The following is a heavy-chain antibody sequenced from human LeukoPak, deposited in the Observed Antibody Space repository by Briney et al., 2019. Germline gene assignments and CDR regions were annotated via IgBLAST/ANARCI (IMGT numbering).Heavy chain of an antibody. J-gene: IGHJ5*02. Sequence: GGSLRLSCAASGFTFGDYYMSWIRQAPGKGLEWVSCISSSGCTTYYADSVKGQFTISRDNAKKSLYLQMNSLRVEDTAVYFCARDVSAGAAWFDPWGQGTLVTVSS. D-gene: IGHD6-13*01. CDR2: ISSSGCTT. CDR1: GFTFGDYY. V-gene: IGHV3-11*01. CDR3: ARDVSAGAAWFDP.